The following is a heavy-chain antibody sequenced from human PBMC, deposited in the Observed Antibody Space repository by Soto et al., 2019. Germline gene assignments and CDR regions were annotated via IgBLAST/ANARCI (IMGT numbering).Heavy chain of an antibody. CDR1: GFTVSSNY. CDR2: IYSGGST. D-gene: IGHD1-26*01. Sequence: SLRLSCAASGFTVSSNYMSWVRQAPGKGLEWVSVIYSGGSTYYADSVKGRFTISRDNSKNTLYLQMNSLRAEDTAVYYCARVGATSYYYYGMDVWGQGTTVTVSS. V-gene: IGHV3-53*01. J-gene: IGHJ6*02. CDR3: ARVGATSYYYYGMDV.